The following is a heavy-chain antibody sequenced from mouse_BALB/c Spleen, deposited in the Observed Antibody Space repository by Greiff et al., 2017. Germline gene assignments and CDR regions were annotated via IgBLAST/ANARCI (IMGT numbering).Heavy chain of an antibody. V-gene: IGHV5-17*02. Sequence: EVKLVESGGGLVQPGGSRKLSCAASGFTFSSFGMHWVRQAPEKGLEWVAYISSGSSTIYYADTVKGRFTISRDNPKNTLFLQMTSLRSEDTAMYYCARRDWSYAMDYWGQGTSVTVSS. CDR1: GFTFSSFG. D-gene: IGHD4-1*01. CDR2: ISSGSSTI. CDR3: ARRDWSYAMDY. J-gene: IGHJ4*01.